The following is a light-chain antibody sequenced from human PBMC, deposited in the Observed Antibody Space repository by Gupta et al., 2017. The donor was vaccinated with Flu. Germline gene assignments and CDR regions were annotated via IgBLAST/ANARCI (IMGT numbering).Light chain of an antibody. Sequence: HSVLTQPSPTSGTPGQRVTLSCSGSNSNLGSSFVYWYRRFPGVAPNMLIYRDDQRTSGVPARFSGSRSGTSASLAMGGLQSEGEADYYCASWDDSLCAWVFGGGTKLTVL. V-gene: IGLV1-47*01. CDR2: RDD. CDR3: ASWDDSLCAWV. CDR1: NSNLGSSF. J-gene: IGLJ3*02.